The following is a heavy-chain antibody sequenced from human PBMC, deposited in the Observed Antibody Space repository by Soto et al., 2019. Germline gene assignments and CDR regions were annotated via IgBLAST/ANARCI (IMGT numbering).Heavy chain of an antibody. D-gene: IGHD5-12*01. V-gene: IGHV6-1*01. J-gene: IGHJ6*03. CDR1: GDGVSSNSAA. Sequence: SQTLSLTCAISGDGVSSNSAAWNWIRQSPSGGLEWLGRTYYRSKWYNDYAVSVKSRITINPDTSKNQFSLQLNSVTPEDTAVYYCARGYSGYGTHYYYYYYMDVWGKGTTVTVSS. CDR2: TYYRSKWYN. CDR3: ARGYSGYGTHYYYYYYMDV.